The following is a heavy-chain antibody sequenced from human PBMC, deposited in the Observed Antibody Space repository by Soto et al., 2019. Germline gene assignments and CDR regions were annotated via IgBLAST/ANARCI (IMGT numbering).Heavy chain of an antibody. CDR3: ARDFVGVVMVYGIDV. J-gene: IGHJ6*02. Sequence: AAVKVTCKATGYSFAGYFVHWVRQAPGQGLEWMGWINPNSGKTTYSQKFEGRVSMTRDTPINTAYMELSRLTSDDTAVYYCARDFVGVVMVYGIDVWGERTTVTASS. CDR2: INPNSGKT. CDR1: GYSFAGYF. D-gene: IGHD2-15*01. V-gene: IGHV1-2*02.